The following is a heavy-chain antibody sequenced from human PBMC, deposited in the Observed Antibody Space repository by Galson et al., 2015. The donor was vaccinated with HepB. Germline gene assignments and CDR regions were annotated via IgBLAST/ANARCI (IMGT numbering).Heavy chain of an antibody. CDR2: ISYDGSNK. CDR3: ARDGDLHDYGDYVVGWFDP. V-gene: IGHV3-30*03. J-gene: IGHJ5*02. Sequence: SLRLSCAASGFTFSSYSMNWVRQAPGKGLEWVAVISYDGSNKYYADSVKGRFTISRDNSKNTLYLQMNSLRAEDTAVYYCARDGDLHDYGDYVVGWFDPWGQGTLVTVSS. D-gene: IGHD4-17*01. CDR1: GFTFSSYS.